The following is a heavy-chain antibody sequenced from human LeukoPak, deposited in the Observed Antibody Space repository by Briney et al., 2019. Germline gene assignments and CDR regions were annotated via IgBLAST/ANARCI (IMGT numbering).Heavy chain of an antibody. V-gene: IGHV3-53*01. CDR1: GFTVSSNH. D-gene: IGHD1-1*01. CDR2: IYSGGST. Sequence: GGSQRLSCAASGFTVSSNHMSWVRQAPGKGLEWVSVIYSGGSTDYADSVKGRFTISRDNLKNALYLQMNSLRAEDTAVYYCARGPAGYNWGQGTLVTFSS. CDR3: ARGPAGYN. J-gene: IGHJ4*02.